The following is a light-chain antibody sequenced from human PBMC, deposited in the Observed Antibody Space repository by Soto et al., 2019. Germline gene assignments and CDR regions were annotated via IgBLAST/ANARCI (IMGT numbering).Light chain of an antibody. CDR2: AYN. Sequence: QSVLTQPPSVSGAPGQRVTISCTGSSSNIGAGYDVHWYQQLPGTAPKHLIYAYNNRPSGVPDRFSGSKSGSSASLAITGLQAEDEADYYCQSSDRNLNTINYVSGTGTKVTVL. V-gene: IGLV1-40*01. CDR1: SSNIGAGYD. J-gene: IGLJ1*01. CDR3: QSSDRNLNTINYV.